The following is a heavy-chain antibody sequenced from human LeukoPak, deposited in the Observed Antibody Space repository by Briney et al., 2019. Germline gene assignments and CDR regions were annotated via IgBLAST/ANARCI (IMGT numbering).Heavy chain of an antibody. J-gene: IGHJ3*01. CDR2: IYWDDDK. D-gene: IGHD3-22*01. CDR1: GFPLSTSGVG. Sequence: SGPTLVNPTQTLTLTCTFSGFPLSTSGVGVGWIRQPPGKALEWLALIYWDDDKRYSPSLKSRLTITKDTSKNQVVLTMTNMDPVDTATYYCAHLYYFDSGGYQRAYHVWGQGTMVTVSS. CDR3: AHLYYFDSGGYQRAYHV. V-gene: IGHV2-5*02.